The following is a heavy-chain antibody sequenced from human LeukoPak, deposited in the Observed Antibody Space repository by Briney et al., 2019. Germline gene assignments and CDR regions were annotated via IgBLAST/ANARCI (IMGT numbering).Heavy chain of an antibody. D-gene: IGHD6-19*01. Sequence: PGRSLRLSCAASGFTFSSYGMHWVRQAPGKGLEWVAVISYDGSNKYYADSVKGRFTISRDNSKNTLYLQMNSLRAEDTAVYYCANLVDSSGWYGVDYWGQGTLVTVSS. J-gene: IGHJ4*02. CDR1: GFTFSSYG. V-gene: IGHV3-30*18. CDR3: ANLVDSSGWYGVDY. CDR2: ISYDGSNK.